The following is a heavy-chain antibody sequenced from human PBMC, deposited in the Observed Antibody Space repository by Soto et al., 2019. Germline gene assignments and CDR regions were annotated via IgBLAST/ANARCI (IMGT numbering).Heavy chain of an antibody. Sequence: SETLSLTCTVSGGSISSGGYYWSWIRQHPGKGLEWIGYIYYSGSTYYNKPSLRSRVTISTDTSKNEVSLQVASVTAADTALYYCVAYTASRNWFDPWGQGTLVTVSS. CDR1: GGSISSGGYY. CDR2: IYYSGST. J-gene: IGHJ5*02. CDR3: VAYTASRNWFDP. D-gene: IGHD2-2*02. V-gene: IGHV4-30-4*08.